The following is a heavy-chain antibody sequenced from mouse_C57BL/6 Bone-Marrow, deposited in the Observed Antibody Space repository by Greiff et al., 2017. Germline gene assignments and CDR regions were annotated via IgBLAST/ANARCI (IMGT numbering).Heavy chain of an antibody. CDR3: ARDGYYYGSRGDFDY. CDR1: GYTFTSYW. CDR2: IYPGSGST. D-gene: IGHD1-1*01. J-gene: IGHJ2*01. Sequence: QVQLQQPGAELVKPGASVKMSCKASGYTFTSYWITWVKQRPGQGLEWIGDIYPGSGSTNYNEKFKSKATLTVATSSSTAYMQLSSLASEDSAVYYCARDGYYYGSRGDFDYWGQGTTLTVSS. V-gene: IGHV1-55*01.